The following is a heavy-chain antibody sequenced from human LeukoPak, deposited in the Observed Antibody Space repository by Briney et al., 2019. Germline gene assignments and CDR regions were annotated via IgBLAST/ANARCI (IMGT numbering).Heavy chain of an antibody. CDR1: GYKFTNYW. D-gene: IGHD3-22*01. V-gene: IGHV5-51*01. CDR3: ARQKIPLFYYDNSGYLMPYFDY. CDR2: IYPDDSDT. J-gene: IGHJ4*02. Sequence: GESLRISCKGSGYKFTNYWIAWVRQMPGKGLEWMGIIYPDDSDTKYSPSFQGQVTISVDKSITTAYLQWTSLKASDTAMYFCARQKIPLFYYDNSGYLMPYFDYWGQGTLVSVSS.